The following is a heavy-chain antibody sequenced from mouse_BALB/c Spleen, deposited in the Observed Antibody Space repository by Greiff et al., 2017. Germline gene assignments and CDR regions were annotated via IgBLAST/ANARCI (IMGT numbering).Heavy chain of an antibody. D-gene: IGHD2-4*01. J-gene: IGHJ2*01. CDR3: ARDYPYYFDD. Sequence: VQLQQSGAELVKPGASVKLSCTASGFNIKDTYMHWVKQRPEQGLEWIGRIDPANGNTKYDPKFQGKASITADTSSNTAYLQLSSLTSEDTAVYDCARDYPYYFDDWGQGTTLTVAS. CDR1: GFNIKDTY. V-gene: IGHV14-3*02. CDR2: IDPANGNT.